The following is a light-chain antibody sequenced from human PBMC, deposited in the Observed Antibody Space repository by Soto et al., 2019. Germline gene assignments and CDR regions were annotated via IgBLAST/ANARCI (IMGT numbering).Light chain of an antibody. V-gene: IGKV3-20*01. Sequence: IVLTQSPGTLSLSPGERATLSCRASQSVSSTSLDWYQQKPGQAPRLLIYGAFNRATGIPDRFSGSASGTDFTLTISRLEAEDFAVYYCQHYANSVWTFGQGTTVEIK. CDR2: GAF. CDR1: QSVSSTS. CDR3: QHYANSVWT. J-gene: IGKJ1*01.